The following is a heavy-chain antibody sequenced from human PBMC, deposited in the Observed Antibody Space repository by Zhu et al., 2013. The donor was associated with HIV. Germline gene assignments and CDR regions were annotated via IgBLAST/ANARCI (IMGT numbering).Heavy chain of an antibody. V-gene: IGHV1-46*03. CDR3: TRDPYLVWVEGASSGLSDY. CDR1: GYTFTSYY. CDR2: INPRGGST. J-gene: IGHJ4*02. Sequence: QVQLVQSGAEVKKPGASVKVSCKASGYTFTSYYMHWVRQAPGQGLEWMGIINPRGGSTKYAQKFQGRVTMTRDTSTSTVYMELSSLRSEDTAVYYCTRDPYLVWVEGASSGLSDYWGQGTLVTVSS. D-gene: IGHD1-26*01.